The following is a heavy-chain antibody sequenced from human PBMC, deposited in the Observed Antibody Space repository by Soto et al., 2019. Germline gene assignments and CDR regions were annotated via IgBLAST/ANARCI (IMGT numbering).Heavy chain of an antibody. Sequence: GGSLRLSCAASGFTFSNAWMSWVRQAPGKGLEWVSAISGSGGSTYYADSVKGRFTISRDNSKNTLYLQMNSLRAEDTAVYYCTTEKDYYDSSGYYSALHAFDIWGQGTMVTVSS. J-gene: IGHJ3*02. V-gene: IGHV3-23*01. CDR2: ISGSGGST. D-gene: IGHD3-22*01. CDR1: GFTFSNAW. CDR3: TTEKDYYDSSGYYSALHAFDI.